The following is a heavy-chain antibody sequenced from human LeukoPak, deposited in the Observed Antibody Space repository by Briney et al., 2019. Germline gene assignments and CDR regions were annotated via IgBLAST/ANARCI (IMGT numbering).Heavy chain of an antibody. CDR2: ISYDGSNK. V-gene: IGHV3-30-3*01. CDR3: ARGITMIVVVTKGLHGMDV. J-gene: IGHJ6*02. Sequence: PPGGSLRLSCAASGFTFSSYTMHWVRQAPGKGLEWVAVISYDGSNKYYADSVKGRFTISRDNSKNTLYLQMNSLRAEDTAVYYCARGITMIVVVTKGLHGMDVWGQGTTVTVSS. D-gene: IGHD3-22*01. CDR1: GFTFSSYT.